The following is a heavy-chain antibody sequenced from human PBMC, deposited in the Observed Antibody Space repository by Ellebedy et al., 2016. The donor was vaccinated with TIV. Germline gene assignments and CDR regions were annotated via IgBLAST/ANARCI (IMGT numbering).Heavy chain of an antibody. CDR1: GFTFSRYG. Sequence: PGGSLRLTCAASGFTFSRYGMNWVRQAPGKGLEWVAVISYDGSNKYYADSVKGRFTISRDNYKNTLYIQMNRLRAEDTAVYYCAKKVEPQSYYYYGMDVWGQGTTVTVSS. CDR2: ISYDGSNK. J-gene: IGHJ6*02. V-gene: IGHV3-30*18. CDR3: AKKVEPQSYYYYGMDV. D-gene: IGHD1-1*01.